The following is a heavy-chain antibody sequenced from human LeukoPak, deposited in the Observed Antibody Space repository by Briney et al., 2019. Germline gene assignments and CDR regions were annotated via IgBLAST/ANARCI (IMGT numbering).Heavy chain of an antibody. V-gene: IGHV4-4*07. D-gene: IGHD4-17*01. CDR2: IYSSGSA. J-gene: IGHJ4*02. Sequence: SETLSLTCSVSGGSISGFYWSWVRQLAGPGLEWIGRIYSSGSANYNPSLKSRVTMSVDTSNNQFSLKLTSVSAADTAVYYCAREYGDLDYWGQGTLVTVSS. CDR1: GGSISGFY. CDR3: AREYGDLDY.